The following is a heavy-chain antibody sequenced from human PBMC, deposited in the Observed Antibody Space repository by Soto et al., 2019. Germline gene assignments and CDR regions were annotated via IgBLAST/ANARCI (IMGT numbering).Heavy chain of an antibody. CDR1: GDSVSNINFY. J-gene: IGHJ6*02. V-gene: IGHV4-61*01. CDR2: INYNGNT. CDR3: AREVSGSSYYKYDIDV. Sequence: SETLSFTCTVSGDSVSNINFYWSWIQQSPGKSLEWIGFINYNGNTNYNPSLRSRVTISLNTSKNQFSLTLRYVAAAETARYFCAREVSGSSYYKYDIDVWGQGAAVTVSS. D-gene: IGHD6-6*01.